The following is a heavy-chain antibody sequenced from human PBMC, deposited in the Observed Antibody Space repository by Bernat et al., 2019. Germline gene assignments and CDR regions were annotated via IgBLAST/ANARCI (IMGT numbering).Heavy chain of an antibody. CDR2: ISASGGST. V-gene: IGHV3-23*01. CDR1: GFTFSSYA. D-gene: IGHD2-21*01. J-gene: IGHJ4*02. CDR3: AKELFPYLRTERGFFDY. Sequence: EVQLLESGGGLVQPGGSLRLSCAASGFTFSSYAMSWVRQAPGKGLEWVSAISASGGSTVYADSVKGRFTISRDNSKNTLYLQMDSLRAEDTAVYYCAKELFPYLRTERGFFDYWGQGTLVTVSS.